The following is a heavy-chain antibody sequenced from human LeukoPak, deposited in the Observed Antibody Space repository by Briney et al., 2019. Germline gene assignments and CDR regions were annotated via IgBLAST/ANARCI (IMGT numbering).Heavy chain of an antibody. Sequence: GESLKISCKGSGYSFTNSWIGWVRQRPGKSLEWMGITFLGDSNNRYSDTRYSPSLQGQVTISVDTSIGTAYLQLSSLKASDTAMYYCARHSSGFDSWGQGTLVTVSS. J-gene: IGHJ5*01. V-gene: IGHV5-51*01. CDR2: TFLGDSNNRYSDT. D-gene: IGHD6-19*01. CDR1: GYSFTNSW. CDR3: ARHSSGFDS.